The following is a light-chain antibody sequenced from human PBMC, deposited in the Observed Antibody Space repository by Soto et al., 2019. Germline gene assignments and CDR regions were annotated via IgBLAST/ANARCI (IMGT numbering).Light chain of an antibody. Sequence: EIVLTQSPAPLSLSPGERATLSCRASQSVSSYLAWYQQKPGQAPRLLIYDASNRATGIPARFSGSGSGTDCTLTISSLEPEDFAVYYCQQRSNWPGTFGPGTKVDIK. J-gene: IGKJ3*01. CDR2: DAS. CDR1: QSVSSY. V-gene: IGKV3-11*01. CDR3: QQRSNWPGT.